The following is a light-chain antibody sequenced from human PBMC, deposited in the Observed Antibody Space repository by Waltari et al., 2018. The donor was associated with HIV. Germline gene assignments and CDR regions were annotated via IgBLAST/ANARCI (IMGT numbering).Light chain of an antibody. Sequence: QSALTQPASVSGSPGQSITISCTGTSGDGGGYNFVSWYQKHPGKAPKLIIYNVNSRPSGVSIRFSGSRSANTASLTISGLQAEDEADYFCSSYTSSGPRYVLFGGGTRLTVL. V-gene: IGLV2-14*03. CDR1: SGDGGGYNF. J-gene: IGLJ2*01. CDR2: NVN. CDR3: SSYTSSGPRYVL.